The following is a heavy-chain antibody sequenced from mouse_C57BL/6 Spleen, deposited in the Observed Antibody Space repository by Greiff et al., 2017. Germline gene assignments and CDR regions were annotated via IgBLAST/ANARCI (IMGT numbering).Heavy chain of an antibody. CDR1: GSSITSGYY. V-gene: IGHV3-6*01. CDR2: ISYDGSN. Sequence: DVHLVESGPGLVKPSQSLSLTCSVTGSSITSGYYWNWIRQFPGNKLEWMGYISYDGSNNYNPSLKNRISITRDPSKNQFFLKLNSVTTEDTATYYCARDKLNWGQGTTLTVSS. D-gene: IGHD4-1*01. CDR3: ARDKLN. J-gene: IGHJ2*01.